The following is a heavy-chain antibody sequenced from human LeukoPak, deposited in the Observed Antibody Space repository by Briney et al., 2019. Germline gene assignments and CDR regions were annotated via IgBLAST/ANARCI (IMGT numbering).Heavy chain of an antibody. CDR3: ARGQGGAVAGLIYYYYYMDV. CDR1: GGTFSSYA. D-gene: IGHD6-19*01. CDR2: IIPIFGTA. J-gene: IGHJ6*03. Sequence: GASVKVSCKASGGTFSSYAISWVRLAPGQGLEWMGGIIPIFGTANYAQKFQGRVTITADKSTSTAYMELSSLRSEDTAVYYCARGQGGAVAGLIYYYYYMDVWGKGTTVTVSS. V-gene: IGHV1-69*06.